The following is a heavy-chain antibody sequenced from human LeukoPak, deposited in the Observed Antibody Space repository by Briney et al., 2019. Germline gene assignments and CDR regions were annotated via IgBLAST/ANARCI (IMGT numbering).Heavy chain of an antibody. CDR2: ISSSGSTI. V-gene: IGHV3-11*01. CDR1: GFTFSDYY. CDR3: ARVIAAAGSHFDY. Sequence: KTGGSLRLSCAASGFTFSDYYMRWIRQAPGKGLEWVSYISSSGSTIYYADSVKGRFTISRDNAKNSLYLQMNSLRAEDTAVYYCARVIAAAGSHFDYWGQGTLVTVSS. J-gene: IGHJ4*02. D-gene: IGHD6-13*01.